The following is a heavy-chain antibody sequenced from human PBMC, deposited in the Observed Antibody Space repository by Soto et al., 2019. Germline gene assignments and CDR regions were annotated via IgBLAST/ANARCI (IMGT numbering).Heavy chain of an antibody. CDR2: ISSSGSTI. J-gene: IGHJ4*02. CDR3: ARESDSEYSFDY. V-gene: IGHV3-11*01. D-gene: IGHD2-15*01. Sequence: GGSLRLSCAASGFSFSDYYMSWIRQAPGKGLEWVSYISSSGSTIYYADSVKGRFTISRDNAKNSLYLQMNSLRAEDTAVYYCARESDSEYSFDYWGQGTLVTVSS. CDR1: GFSFSDYY.